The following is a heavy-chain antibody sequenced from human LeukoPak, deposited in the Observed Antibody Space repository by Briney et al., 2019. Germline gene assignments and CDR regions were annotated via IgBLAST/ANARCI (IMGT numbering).Heavy chain of an antibody. CDR3: ARDGNYDYVYDY. V-gene: IGHV1-69*06. CDR2: IIPIFGTA. CDR1: GGTFSSYA. D-gene: IGHD3-16*01. J-gene: IGHJ4*02. Sequence: ASVKVSCKASGGTFSSYAISWVRQAPGQGLEWMGGIIPIFGTANYAQKFQGRVTITADKSTSTAYMELSSLRSEDTAVYYCARDGNYDYVYDYWGQGTLVTVSS.